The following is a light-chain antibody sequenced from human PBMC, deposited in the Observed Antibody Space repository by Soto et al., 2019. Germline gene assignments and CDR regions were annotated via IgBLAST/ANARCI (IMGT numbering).Light chain of an antibody. CDR1: QDISTW. V-gene: IGKV3D-11*01. Sequence: TQSQSSVSASLGDRVTITSRASQDISTWLVWYQQKPGQAPRLLIYDASSRATGIPDRFSGGGPGTDFTLTISRLEPEDFAVYYCQQFSSYPLTFGGGSMVDVK. CDR3: QQFSSYPLT. CDR2: DAS. J-gene: IGKJ4*01.